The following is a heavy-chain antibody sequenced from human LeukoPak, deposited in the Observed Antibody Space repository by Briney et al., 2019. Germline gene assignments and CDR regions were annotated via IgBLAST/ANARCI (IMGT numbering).Heavy chain of an antibody. J-gene: IGHJ3*02. D-gene: IGHD6-13*01. V-gene: IGHV3-23*01. CDR3: AKDQGWGSSSWGYAFDI. CDR1: GFTFSSYA. Sequence: GGSLRLSCAASGFTFSSYAMSWVRQAPGKGLEWVSAISGSGGSTYYADSVKGRFTISRDNSKNTLYLQMSSLRAEDTAVYYCAKDQGWGSSSWGYAFDIWGKGTMVTFS. CDR2: ISGSGGST.